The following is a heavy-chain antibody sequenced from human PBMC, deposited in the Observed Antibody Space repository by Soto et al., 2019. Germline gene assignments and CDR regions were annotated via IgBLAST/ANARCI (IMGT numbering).Heavy chain of an antibody. CDR3: TTGETTVTTYYYYGMDV. D-gene: IGHD4-17*01. J-gene: IGHJ6*04. CDR2: IKSKTDGGTT. Sequence: PGGSLRLSCAASGFTFSNAWMNWVRQAPGKGLEWVGRIKSKTDGGTTDYAAPVKGRFTISRDDSKNTLYLQMNSLKTEDTAVYYCTTGETTVTTYYYYGMDVWGKGTTVTVSS. V-gene: IGHV3-15*07. CDR1: GFTFSNAW.